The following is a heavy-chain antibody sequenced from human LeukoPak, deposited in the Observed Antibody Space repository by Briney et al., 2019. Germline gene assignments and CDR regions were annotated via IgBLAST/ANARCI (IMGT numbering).Heavy chain of an antibody. D-gene: IGHD5-24*01. Sequence: SETLSLTCTVSGGSISSSSYYWGWIRQPPGKGLEWIGSIYYSGSTYYNPSLKSRVTISVDTSKNQFSLKLSSVTAADTAVYYCARSSALDGYNSAGYFDYWGQGTLVTVSS. CDR2: IYYSGST. CDR1: GGSISSSSYY. CDR3: ARSSALDGYNSAGYFDY. J-gene: IGHJ4*02. V-gene: IGHV4-39*07.